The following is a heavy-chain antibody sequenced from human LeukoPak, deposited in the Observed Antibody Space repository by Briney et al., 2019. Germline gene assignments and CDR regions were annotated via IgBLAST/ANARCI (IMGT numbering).Heavy chain of an antibody. V-gene: IGHV3-7*05. J-gene: IGHJ4*02. CDR2: IKPDGSEK. CDR3: ARGQMAGY. Sequence: GGSLILSCAASGFPFSSYWMSWVRQAPGKGLEWVANIKPDGSEKSYVDSVKGRFTISRDNAKNSLYLQMNSLRAEDTAVYYCARGQMAGYWGQGTLVSVSS. CDR1: GFPFSSYW. D-gene: IGHD5-24*01.